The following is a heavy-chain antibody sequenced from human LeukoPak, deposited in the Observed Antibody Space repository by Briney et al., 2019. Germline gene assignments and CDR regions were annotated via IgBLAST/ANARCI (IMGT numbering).Heavy chain of an antibody. Sequence: SETLSLTCTVSGDSINSYHWSWIRQPAGKGLEWIGRIHMSGSTNYNTSLRSRVAISMDNSKNQFSLKLKSVTAADTAVYYCARDDSSRDDSGGYHYWGQGTLVTISS. CDR3: ARDDSSRDDSGGYHY. CDR2: IHMSGST. D-gene: IGHD3-22*01. CDR1: GDSINSYH. V-gene: IGHV4-4*07. J-gene: IGHJ4*02.